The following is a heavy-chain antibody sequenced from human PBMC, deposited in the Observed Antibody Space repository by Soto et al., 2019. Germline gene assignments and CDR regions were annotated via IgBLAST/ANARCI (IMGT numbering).Heavy chain of an antibody. CDR3: ARDPSTTGYYGLDV. CDR1: GFTVKNYQ. CDR2: IYSGGVT. V-gene: IGHV3-53*01. J-gene: IGHJ6*02. Sequence: EVQLVESGGGLIQPGGSLRVSCAASGFTVKNYQMNWVRQAPGKGLEWVSVIYSGGVTYYPDSVKGRFTTIRDTSKNTVYLQMNSLRADDTAMYYCARDPSTTGYYGLDVWGQGTTVTVSS.